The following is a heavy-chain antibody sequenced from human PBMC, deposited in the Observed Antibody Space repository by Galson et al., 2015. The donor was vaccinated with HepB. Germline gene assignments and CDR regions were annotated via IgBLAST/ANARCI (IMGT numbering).Heavy chain of an antibody. CDR1: GYTFSPYY. J-gene: IGHJ4*02. CDR2: VNPSGGRT. Sequence: SVKVSCKASGYTFSPYYIHWVRQAPGQGLEWMGIVNPSGGRTNYAQKFQDRVTMTRDTSTSTVYMQLSSLRSEDTAVYYFATIRVGFCINTSCKADDFDIWGQGTQVTVSS. CDR3: ATIRVGFCINTSCKADDFDI. V-gene: IGHV1-46*01. D-gene: IGHD2-2*01.